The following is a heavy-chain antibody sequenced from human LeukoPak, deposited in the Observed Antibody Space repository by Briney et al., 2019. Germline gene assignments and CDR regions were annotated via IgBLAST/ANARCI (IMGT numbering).Heavy chain of an antibody. Sequence: GESLKISCKGSGYSFTSYWIGWVRQMPGKGLEWMGIIYPGDSDTRYSPSFQGQVTISADKSISTAYLQWSSLKASDTAMYYCARGPLRTLRGAGIFDYWGQGTLVTVSS. CDR3: ARGPLRTLRGAGIFDY. CDR2: IYPGDSDT. V-gene: IGHV5-51*01. D-gene: IGHD1-1*01. CDR1: GYSFTSYW. J-gene: IGHJ4*02.